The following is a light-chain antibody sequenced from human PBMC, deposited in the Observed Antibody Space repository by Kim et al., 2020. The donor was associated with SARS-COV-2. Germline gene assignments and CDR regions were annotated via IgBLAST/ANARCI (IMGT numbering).Light chain of an antibody. CDR3: NSRDSSTSHLV. J-gene: IGLJ2*01. CDR2: GKS. V-gene: IGLV3-19*01. Sequence: ALGQTVRITCQGDSLRSYYASWYQQKPGQAPVVVIYGKSNRLSGIPDRFSGSNSGDTASLTITGAQAEDEADYDCNSRDSSTSHLVFGGGTQLTVL. CDR1: SLRSYY.